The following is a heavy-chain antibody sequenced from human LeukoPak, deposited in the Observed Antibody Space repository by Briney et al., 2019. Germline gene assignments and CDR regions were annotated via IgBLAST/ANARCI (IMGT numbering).Heavy chain of an antibody. V-gene: IGHV3-48*03. CDR2: INPSGNTF. CDR1: AFTFSSYA. J-gene: IGHJ4*02. Sequence: GGSLRLSCAASAFTFSSYAMSWVRQAPGKGLEWVSNINPSGNTFYYADSVRGRFTISRDNAKNSLYLQMNSLRAEDTAVYYCARGRIYFDYWGQGTLVTVSS. CDR3: ARGRIYFDY. D-gene: IGHD2-15*01.